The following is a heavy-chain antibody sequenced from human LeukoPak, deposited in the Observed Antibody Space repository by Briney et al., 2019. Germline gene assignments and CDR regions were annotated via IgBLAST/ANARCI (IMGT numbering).Heavy chain of an antibody. V-gene: IGHV3-21*01. CDR3: ARGSDAWKMVNMNV. Sequence: GGSLRLSCAASGFTFSSYSMNWVRQAPGKGLEWVSSISSNGDYIYYADSVKGRFTISRDNAKNSLYLQMNSLRAEDTAVYYCARGSDAWKMVNMNVWGKGTTVTVSS. CDR1: GFTFSSYS. D-gene: IGHD2-15*01. J-gene: IGHJ6*03. CDR2: ISSNGDYI.